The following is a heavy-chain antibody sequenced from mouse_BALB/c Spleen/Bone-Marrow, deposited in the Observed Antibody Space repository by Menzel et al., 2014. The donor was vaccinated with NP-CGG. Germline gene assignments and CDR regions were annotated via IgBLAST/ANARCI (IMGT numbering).Heavy chain of an antibody. J-gene: IGHJ4*01. CDR2: IDPANANT. Sequence: EVQLQQSGAELVKPGASVKLSCTASGINIKDTYMHWVKQRPEQGLEGLGRIDPANANTKYAPKFQGKATITADPSSNTAYLQLSILTSEDTAVYYCAHYYVDVMDYWGQGTSVTVSS. CDR1: GINIKDTY. CDR3: AHYYVDVMDY. D-gene: IGHD1-1*01. V-gene: IGHV14-3*02.